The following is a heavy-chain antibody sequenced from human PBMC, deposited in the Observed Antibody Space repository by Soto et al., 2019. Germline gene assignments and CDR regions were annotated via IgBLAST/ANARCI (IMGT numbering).Heavy chain of an antibody. Sequence: GGSLRLSCAASGFTFSSYAMSWVRQAPGKGLEWVSAISSNGGSTYYADSVKGRFTISRDNSKNTLYLQMNSLRAEDMAVYYCASAYWSSTSCSSDAFDIWGQGTMVTVSS. CDR3: ASAYWSSTSCSSDAFDI. D-gene: IGHD2-2*01. CDR2: ISSNGGST. V-gene: IGHV3-23*01. CDR1: GFTFSSYA. J-gene: IGHJ3*02.